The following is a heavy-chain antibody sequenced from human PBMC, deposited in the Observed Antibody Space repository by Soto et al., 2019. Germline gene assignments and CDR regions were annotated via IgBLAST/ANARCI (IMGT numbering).Heavy chain of an antibody. CDR1: GGTFSSYA. D-gene: IGHD6-19*01. CDR2: IIPIFGTA. CDR3: ARDKSGIAVAGTWFDP. J-gene: IGHJ5*02. Sequence: SVKVSCKASGGTFSSYAISWVRQAPGQGLEWMGGIIPIFGTANYAQKFQGRVTITADESTSTAYMELSSLRSEDTAVYYCARDKSGIAVAGTWFDPWGQGTLVTVS. V-gene: IGHV1-69*13.